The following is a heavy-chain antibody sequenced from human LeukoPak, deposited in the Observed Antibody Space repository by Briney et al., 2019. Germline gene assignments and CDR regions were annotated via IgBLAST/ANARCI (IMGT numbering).Heavy chain of an antibody. CDR1: GITFTSYG. V-gene: IGHV3-23*01. Sequence: GGSLRLSCVASGITFTSYGMAWVRQAPGKRLEWVSGISGSGDATYYADSVKGRFTISRDNSKNTLYLQMNSLRVEEMAVYYCAKLRGPSSSSENNWFDPWGQGTLVTVSS. J-gene: IGHJ5*02. CDR3: AKLRGPSSSSENNWFDP. D-gene: IGHD6-6*01. CDR2: ISGSGDAT.